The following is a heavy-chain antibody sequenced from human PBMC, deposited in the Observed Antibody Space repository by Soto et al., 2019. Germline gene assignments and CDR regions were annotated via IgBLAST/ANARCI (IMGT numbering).Heavy chain of an antibody. Sequence: GGFLRLSCAASGFTVSSNYMGWVRQAPGKGLEWVSVIYSGGSTYYADSVKGRFTISRDNSKNTLYLQMNSLRAEDTAVYYCARDRGPRRLNYYYYGMDVWGQGTTVTVSS. V-gene: IGHV3-53*01. CDR1: GFTVSSNY. D-gene: IGHD2-15*01. CDR3: ARDRGPRRLNYYYYGMDV. CDR2: IYSGGST. J-gene: IGHJ6*02.